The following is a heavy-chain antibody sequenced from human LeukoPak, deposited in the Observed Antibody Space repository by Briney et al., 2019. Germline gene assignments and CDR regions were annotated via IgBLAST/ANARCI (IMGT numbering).Heavy chain of an antibody. D-gene: IGHD4-17*01. J-gene: IGHJ4*02. CDR3: AKADYGDYGGYHFDY. CDR2: IRYDGSNK. Sequence: AGGSLRLSCAASGFSFSSYGMHWVRQAPGKGLEWVAFIRYDGSNKYYADSVKGRFTISRDNSKNTLYLQMNSLRAEDTAVYYCAKADYGDYGGYHFDYWGQGTLVTVSS. CDR1: GFSFSSYG. V-gene: IGHV3-30*02.